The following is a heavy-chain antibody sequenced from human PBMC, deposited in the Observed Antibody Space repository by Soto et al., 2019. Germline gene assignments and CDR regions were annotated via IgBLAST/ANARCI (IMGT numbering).Heavy chain of an antibody. CDR1: GFTFSTYW. J-gene: IGHJ5*02. V-gene: IGHV3-74*01. D-gene: IGHD2-2*01. CDR3: VRVGHCSTTRCYGNWFDP. CDR2: INSDASHT. Sequence: EVQLVESGGGLVQPGGSLRLSCAASGFTFSTYWMHWIRQVPGKGLEWVSRINSDASHTYYADSVKSRFTISRDNAKNTLHLEMNSLRAEDTAVYYCVRVGHCSTTRCYGNWFDPWGQGTRVTVSS.